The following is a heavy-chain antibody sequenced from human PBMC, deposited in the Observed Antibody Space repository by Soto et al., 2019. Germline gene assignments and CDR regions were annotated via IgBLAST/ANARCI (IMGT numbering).Heavy chain of an antibody. Sequence: QVQLQESGPGLVKPSETLSLTCTVSGGSISNYYWTWIRQPPGKGLDWIGYIYHSGGITYNPSLKNRVTISVDVSKNLFSLKVNSVTAADTAVYYCARLKLADTGDYGEFDYWGQGALVAVSS. J-gene: IGHJ4*02. CDR1: GGSISNYY. CDR2: IYHSGGI. D-gene: IGHD3-9*01. CDR3: ARLKLADTGDYGEFDY. V-gene: IGHV4-59*01.